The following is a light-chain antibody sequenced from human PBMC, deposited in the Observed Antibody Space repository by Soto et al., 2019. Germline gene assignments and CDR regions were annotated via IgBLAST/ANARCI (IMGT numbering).Light chain of an antibody. Sequence: QSALTQPASVSGSPGQSITISCTGSSSDVGAYNYVSWYRQYPGKAPQVLIYEVSDRPSGISNRFSGSKSGNTASLTISGLQAEDESDYYCSSYASDITQVFGGGTKLTVL. J-gene: IGLJ3*02. V-gene: IGLV2-14*01. CDR1: SSDVGAYNY. CDR3: SSYASDITQV. CDR2: EVS.